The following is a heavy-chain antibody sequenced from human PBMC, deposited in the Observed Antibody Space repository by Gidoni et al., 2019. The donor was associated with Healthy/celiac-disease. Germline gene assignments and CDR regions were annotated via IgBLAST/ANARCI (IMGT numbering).Heavy chain of an antibody. V-gene: IGHV3-30*03. CDR2: ISYDGSNK. CDR3: AGSFLYYGSGSYPLDY. J-gene: IGHJ4*02. D-gene: IGHD3-10*01. Sequence: QVQLVEAGGGVVQPGRSLRRSCGAAGFTFSSYGMHWVRQAPGKGMEWVAVISYDGSNKYYADSVKGRFTISRDNSKNTLYLQMNSLRAEDTAVYYCAGSFLYYGSGSYPLDYWGQGTLVTVSS. CDR1: GFTFSSYG.